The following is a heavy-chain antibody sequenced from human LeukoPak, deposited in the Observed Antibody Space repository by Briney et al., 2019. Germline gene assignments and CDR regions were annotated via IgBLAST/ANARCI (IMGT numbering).Heavy chain of an antibody. J-gene: IGHJ4*02. CDR2: IYNSGST. D-gene: IGHD6-13*01. V-gene: IGHV4-59*12. Sequence: SETLSLTCTVSGGSMSSYYWTWIRQPPGKGLEWIGYIYNSGSTNYNPSLKSRVTISVDKSKNQFSLKLSSVTAADTAVYYCARDSGIAAAGTPRSWGQGTLVTVSS. CDR1: GGSMSSYY. CDR3: ARDSGIAAAGTPRS.